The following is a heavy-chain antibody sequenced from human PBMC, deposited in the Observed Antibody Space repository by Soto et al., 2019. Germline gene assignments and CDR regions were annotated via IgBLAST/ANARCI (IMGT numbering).Heavy chain of an antibody. Sequence: PGGSLRLSCAASGFTFSSYGMHWVRQAPGKGLEWVAVIWYDGSNKYYADSVKGRFTISRDNSKNTLYLQMNSLRAEDTAVYYCARDLERANIYYYYGMDVWGQGTMVTVSS. J-gene: IGHJ6*02. V-gene: IGHV3-33*01. CDR3: ARDLERANIYYYYGMDV. CDR1: GFTFSSYG. CDR2: IWYDGSNK. D-gene: IGHD1-1*01.